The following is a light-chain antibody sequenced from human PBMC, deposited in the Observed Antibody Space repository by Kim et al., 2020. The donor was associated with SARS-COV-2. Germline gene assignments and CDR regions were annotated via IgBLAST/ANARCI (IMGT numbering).Light chain of an antibody. J-gene: IGKJ4*01. Sequence: SASVGDRVTITCQASQDISDYLNWYQQKPGKAPKLLIYDASNLEEGVPSRFSGSGFGRDFTLTISSLQPEDIATYYCQHYQILPLTFGGGTKVEI. CDR2: DAS. CDR3: QHYQILPLT. CDR1: QDISDY. V-gene: IGKV1-33*01.